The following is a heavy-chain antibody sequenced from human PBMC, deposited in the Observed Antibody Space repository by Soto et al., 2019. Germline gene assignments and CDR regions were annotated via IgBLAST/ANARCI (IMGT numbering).Heavy chain of an antibody. D-gene: IGHD2-2*01. CDR3: ATGGLVVPAALDMDF. CDR2: FDPEDGET. CDR1: GYTLTELS. J-gene: IGHJ6*03. Sequence: ASVKVSCKVSGYTLTELSMHWVRQAPGKGLEWMGGFDPEDGETIYAQKFQGRVTMTEDTSTDTAYMELSSLRSEDTAVYYCATGGLVVPAALDMDFWGKGTMVTVSS. V-gene: IGHV1-24*01.